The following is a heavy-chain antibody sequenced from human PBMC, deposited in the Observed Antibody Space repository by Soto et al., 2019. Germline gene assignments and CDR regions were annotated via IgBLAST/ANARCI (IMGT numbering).Heavy chain of an antibody. J-gene: IGHJ5*02. V-gene: IGHV1-69*06. CDR2: IIPIFGTA. CDR3: ARDRGRYCSGGSCYSLNWFDP. CDR1: GGTFSSYA. D-gene: IGHD2-15*01. Sequence: QVQLVQSGAEVKKPGSSVKVSCKASGGTFSSYAISWVRQAPGQGLGWMGGIIPIFGTANYAQKFQGRVTITADKSTSTAYMELSSLRSEDTAVYYCARDRGRYCSGGSCYSLNWFDPWGQGTLVTVSS.